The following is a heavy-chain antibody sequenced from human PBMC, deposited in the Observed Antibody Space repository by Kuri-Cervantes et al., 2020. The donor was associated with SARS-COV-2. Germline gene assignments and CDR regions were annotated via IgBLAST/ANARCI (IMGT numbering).Heavy chain of an antibody. V-gene: IGHV4-39*07. D-gene: IGHD2-2*01. CDR1: GGSISSSSYY. CDR3: ARDLGYCSSTSCYPWGWFDP. Sequence: GSLRLSCTVSGGSISSSSYYWGWIRQPPGKGLEWIGSIYYSGSTNYNPSLKSRVTISVDTSKNQFSLKLSSVAAADTAVYYCARDLGYCSSTSCYPWGWFDPWGQGTLVTVSS. CDR2: IYYSGST. J-gene: IGHJ5*02.